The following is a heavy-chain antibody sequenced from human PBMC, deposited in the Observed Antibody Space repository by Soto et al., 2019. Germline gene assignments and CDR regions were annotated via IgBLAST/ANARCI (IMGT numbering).Heavy chain of an antibody. V-gene: IGHV4-39*01. CDR1: GGSITSRSYY. D-gene: IGHD4-17*01. Sequence: SESLCLTCTASGGSITSRSYYWVWIRPRPGKGRESIGGIYYSVRSYDNPARKSRVTMSVDTSKNQFPLTLISVTAADAAVYYCARQRTTVVTPASFDPWGQGTLVTSPQ. J-gene: IGHJ5*02. CDR2: IYYSVRS. CDR3: ARQRTTVVTPASFDP.